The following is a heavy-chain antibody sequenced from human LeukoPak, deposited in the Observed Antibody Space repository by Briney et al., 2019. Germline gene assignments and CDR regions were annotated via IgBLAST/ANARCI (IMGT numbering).Heavy chain of an antibody. D-gene: IGHD4/OR15-4a*01. J-gene: IGHJ5*02. CDR1: GFTFSSHA. CDR2: ITGSAART. V-gene: IGHV3-23*01. CDR3: AKHYGATSTWFDP. Sequence: PGGSLRLSCAASGFTFSSHAMTWVRQAPGKGLEWVSSITGSAARTYYADSVKGRFTISRDNSKNTLYLQMSSLRAEDTALYYCAKHYGATSTWFDPWGLGTLVTVSS.